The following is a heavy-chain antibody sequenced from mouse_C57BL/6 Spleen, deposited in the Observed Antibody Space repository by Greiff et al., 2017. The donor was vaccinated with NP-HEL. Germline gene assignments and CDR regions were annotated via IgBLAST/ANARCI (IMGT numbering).Heavy chain of an antibody. CDR2: ISSGSSTI. Sequence: EVKLMESGGGLVKPGGSLKLSCAASGFTFSDYGMHWVRQAPEKGLEWVAYISSGSSTIYYADTVKGRFTISRDNAKNTLFLQMTSLRSEDTAMYYCARGSSYAYFDVWGTGTTVTVSS. CDR1: GFTFSDYG. D-gene: IGHD1-1*01. CDR3: ARGSSYAYFDV. J-gene: IGHJ1*03. V-gene: IGHV5-17*01.